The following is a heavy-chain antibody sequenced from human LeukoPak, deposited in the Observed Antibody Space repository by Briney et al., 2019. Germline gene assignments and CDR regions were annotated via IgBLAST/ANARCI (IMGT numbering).Heavy chain of an antibody. V-gene: IGHV1-69*06. CDR3: AREAAVAGTEY. D-gene: IGHD6-19*01. J-gene: IGHJ4*02. Sequence: SVKVSCKASGGTFSSYAISWVRQAPGQGLEWMGGIIPIFGTANYAQKFKGRVTITADKSTSTAYMELSSLRSEDTAVYYCAREAAVAGTEYWGQGTLVTVSS. CDR2: IIPIFGTA. CDR1: GGTFSSYA.